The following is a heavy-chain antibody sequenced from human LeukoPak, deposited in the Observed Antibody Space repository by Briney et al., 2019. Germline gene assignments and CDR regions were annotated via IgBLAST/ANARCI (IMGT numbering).Heavy chain of an antibody. CDR1: GFTFSSYA. Sequence: GGSLRLSCAASGFTFSSYAMHWVRQAPGKGLEWVAVISYDGSNKYYADSVKGRFTISRDNSKNTLYLQMNSLRAEDTAVYYCARDVQLGNYFDYWGQGTLVTVSS. CDR2: ISYDGSNK. J-gene: IGHJ4*02. V-gene: IGHV3-30-3*01. D-gene: IGHD6-13*01. CDR3: ARDVQLGNYFDY.